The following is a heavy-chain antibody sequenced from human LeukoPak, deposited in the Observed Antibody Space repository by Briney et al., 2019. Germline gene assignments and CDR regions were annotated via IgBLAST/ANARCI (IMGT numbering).Heavy chain of an antibody. D-gene: IGHD3-3*01. CDR1: GYTFTNFG. J-gene: IGHJ3*01. V-gene: IGHV1-18*01. CDR2: ISATKGDT. Sequence: ASVKVSCKASGYTFTNFGISWVRRAPGQGLEYMGWISATKGDTNYAQKVQGRVTMTTDASTSTAYMELRDLRSDDSGVYYCARDTVRFAPSHPERAAFDVWGQGTMVTVSS. CDR3: ARDTVRFAPSHPERAAFDV.